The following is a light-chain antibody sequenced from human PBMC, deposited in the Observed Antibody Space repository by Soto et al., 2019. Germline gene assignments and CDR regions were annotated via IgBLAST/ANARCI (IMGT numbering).Light chain of an antibody. Sequence: QSALTQPASVSGSPGQSITISCAGTMRDVGAYNLVSWYLQHPGRAPQLIIYEVRNRPSGISFRFSGSKSGNTASLTISGLQAEDEAEYYCSSYTSKSSLIFGAGTKLTVL. J-gene: IGLJ2*01. CDR3: SSYTSKSSLI. CDR1: MRDVGAYNL. CDR2: EVR. V-gene: IGLV2-14*01.